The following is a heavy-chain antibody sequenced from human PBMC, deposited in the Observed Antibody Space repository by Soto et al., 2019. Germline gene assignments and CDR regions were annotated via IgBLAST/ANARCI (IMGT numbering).Heavy chain of an antibody. CDR3: ATQTTSSWYGNAFDI. Sequence: SQTLSLTCAISGDSVSGNSAAWNWIRQSPSRGLEWLGRTYYRSKWYNDYAVSVKSRITINPDTSKNQFSLQLNSVTPEDTAVYYCATQTTSSWYGNAFDIWGQGTMVTVSS. D-gene: IGHD6-13*01. V-gene: IGHV6-1*01. CDR2: TYYRSKWYN. CDR1: GDSVSGNSAA. J-gene: IGHJ3*02.